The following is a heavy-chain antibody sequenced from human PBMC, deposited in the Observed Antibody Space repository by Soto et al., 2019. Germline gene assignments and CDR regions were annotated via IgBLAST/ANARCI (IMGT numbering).Heavy chain of an antibody. V-gene: IGHV3-30*18. CDR1: GFTFSFYG. CDR2: ISYDGSNK. Sequence: QVQLVESGGGVVQPGRSLRLSCAASGFTFSFYGMHWVRQAPGKGLEWVAVISYDGSNKYYADSVKGRFTISRDNSKNSLYLQMNTLRAEATAVYYCAKDLGPGGRGAFHIWAQGTMVTVSS. D-gene: IGHD7-27*01. J-gene: IGHJ3*02. CDR3: AKDLGPGGRGAFHI.